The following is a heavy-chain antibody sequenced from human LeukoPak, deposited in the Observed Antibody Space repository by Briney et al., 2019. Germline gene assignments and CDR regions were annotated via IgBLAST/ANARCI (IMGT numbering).Heavy chain of an antibody. J-gene: IGHJ4*02. CDR1: GYTLTGYY. D-gene: IGHD1-1*01. CDR2: INPNSGGT. Sequence: EASVKVSCKASGYTLTGYYMHWVRQAPGQGLEWMGWINPNSGGTNFAQKFQGRVTMTRDTSINTAYMELSRLRSDDMAVYYCARERGVQLERRLDYWGQGTLVTVSS. CDR3: ARERGVQLERRLDY. V-gene: IGHV1-2*02.